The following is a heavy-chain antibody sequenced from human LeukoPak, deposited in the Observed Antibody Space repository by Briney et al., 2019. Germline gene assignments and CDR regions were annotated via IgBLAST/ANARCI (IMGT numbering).Heavy chain of an antibody. Sequence: ASVKVSCKASGYTFTSYDINWVRQATGQGLEWMGWINPNSGGTNYAQKFQGRVTMTRDTSISTAYMEPSRLRSDDTAVYYCARVITFGGVIVNWFDPWGQGTLVTVSS. CDR2: INPNSGGT. CDR1: GYTFTSYD. CDR3: ARVITFGGVIVNWFDP. D-gene: IGHD3-16*02. V-gene: IGHV1-2*02. J-gene: IGHJ5*02.